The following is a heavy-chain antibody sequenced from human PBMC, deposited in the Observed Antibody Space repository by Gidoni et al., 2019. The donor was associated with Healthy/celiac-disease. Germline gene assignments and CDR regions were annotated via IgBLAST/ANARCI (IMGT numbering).Heavy chain of an antibody. CDR2: IYHSGST. D-gene: IGHD1-26*01. V-gene: IGHV4-30-2*01. J-gene: IGHJ3*02. CDR1: GGSISSGGYS. CDR3: AMHAPPEMGDGGGAFDI. Sequence: QLQLQESGSGLVKPSQTLSLTCAVSGGSISSGGYSWSWIRQPPGKGLEWIGYIYHSGSTYYNPSLKSRVTISVDRSKNQFSLKLSSVTAADTAVYYCAMHAPPEMGDGGGAFDIWGQGTMVTVSS.